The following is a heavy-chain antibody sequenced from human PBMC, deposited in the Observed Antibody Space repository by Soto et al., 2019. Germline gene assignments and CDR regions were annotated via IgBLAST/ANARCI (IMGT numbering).Heavy chain of an antibody. Sequence: GGSLRLSCAATGFTFSSYAMTWVRQAPGKGLEWVSGISGSGGSTSYADSVKGRFTVSRDNSKNTLYLQMNSLRAEDTAVYYCARAGDSGGYYWIDPWGQGTLVTVSS. D-gene: IGHD3-22*01. J-gene: IGHJ5*02. CDR2: ISGSGGST. V-gene: IGHV3-23*01. CDR1: GFTFSSYA. CDR3: ARAGDSGGYYWIDP.